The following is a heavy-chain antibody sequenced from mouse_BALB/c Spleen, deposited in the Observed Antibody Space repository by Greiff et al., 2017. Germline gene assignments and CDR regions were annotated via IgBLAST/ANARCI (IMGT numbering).Heavy chain of an antibody. D-gene: IGHD4-1*01. CDR2: IRNKANGYTT. Sequence: DVHLVESGGGLVQPGGSLRLSCATSGFTFTDYYMSWVRQPPGKALEWLGFIRNKANGYTTEYSASVKGRFTISRDNSQSILYLQMNTLRAEDSATYYCAREGGTGAMDYWGQGTSVTVSS. V-gene: IGHV7-3*02. CDR3: AREGGTGAMDY. CDR1: GFTFTDYY. J-gene: IGHJ4*01.